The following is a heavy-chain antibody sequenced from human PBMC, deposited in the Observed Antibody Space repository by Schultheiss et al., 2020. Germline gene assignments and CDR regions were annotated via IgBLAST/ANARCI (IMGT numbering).Heavy chain of an antibody. Sequence: SETLSLTCTVSGGSISSGSYYWSWIRQPAGKGLEWIGRIYTSGSTNYNPSLKSRVTISVDTSKNQFSLKLSSVTAADTAVYYCARDLREMTTYYYGMDVWGQGTTVTVSS. CDR1: GGSISSGSYY. CDR2: IYTSGST. CDR3: ARDLREMTTYYYGMDV. J-gene: IGHJ6*02. V-gene: IGHV4-61*02. D-gene: IGHD5-24*01.